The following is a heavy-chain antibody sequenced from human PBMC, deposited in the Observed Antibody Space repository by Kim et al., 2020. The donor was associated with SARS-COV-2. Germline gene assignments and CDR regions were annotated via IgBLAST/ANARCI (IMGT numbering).Heavy chain of an antibody. CDR2: INHSGST. J-gene: IGHJ4*02. CDR1: GGSFSGYY. D-gene: IGHD6-19*01. V-gene: IGHV4-34*01. CDR3: ARGDSGWRGYYFDY. Sequence: SETLSLTCAVYGGSFSGYYWSWIRQPPGKGLEWIGEINHSGSTNYNPSLKSRVTISVDTSKNQFSLKLSSVTAADTAVYYCARGDSGWRGYYFDYWGQGTLVTVSS.